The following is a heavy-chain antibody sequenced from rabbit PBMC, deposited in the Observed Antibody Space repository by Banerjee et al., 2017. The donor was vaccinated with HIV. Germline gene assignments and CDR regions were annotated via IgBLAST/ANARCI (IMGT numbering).Heavy chain of an antibody. CDR3: ARDLGGVIGWNFNL. D-gene: IGHD1-1*01. CDR1: GIDFSSYG. J-gene: IGHJ4*01. V-gene: IGHV1S45*01. Sequence: QEQLEESGGDLVKPEGTLTLTCKTSGIDFSSYGVSWVRQAPGKGLEWIGYINTVSVNTDYASWAKGRFTISKTSSTTVTLQMTSLTAADTATYFCARDLGGVIGWNFNLWGPGTLVTVS. CDR2: INTVSVNT.